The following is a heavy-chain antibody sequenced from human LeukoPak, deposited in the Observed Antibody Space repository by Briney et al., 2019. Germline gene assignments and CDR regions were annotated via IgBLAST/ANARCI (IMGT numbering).Heavy chain of an antibody. D-gene: IGHD3-22*01. CDR1: GYSISSGSYY. CDR2: IYASGST. CDR3: ARGHYYDSSGFFDY. V-gene: IGHV4-61*02. Sequence: SETLSLTCSVSGYSISSGSYYWSWIRQPAGKGLEWIERIYASGSTNYNPSLRSRVTISVDTSKNQFSLKLSSVTAADTAVYYCARGHYYDSSGFFDYWGQGTLVTVSS. J-gene: IGHJ4*02.